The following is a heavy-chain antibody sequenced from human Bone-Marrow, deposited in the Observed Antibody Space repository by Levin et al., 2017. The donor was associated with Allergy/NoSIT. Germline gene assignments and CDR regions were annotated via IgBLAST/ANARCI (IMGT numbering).Heavy chain of an antibody. D-gene: IGHD4-17*01. CDR2: ISAYNGNT. J-gene: IGHJ3*02. CDR3: AREGYGDYVRLGAFDI. Sequence: WASVKVSCKASGYTFTSYGISWVRQAPGQGLEWMGWISAYNGNTNYAQKLQGRVTMTTDTSTSTAYMELRSLRSDDTAVYYCAREGYGDYVRLGAFDIWGQGTMVTVSS. V-gene: IGHV1-18*01. CDR1: GYTFTSYG.